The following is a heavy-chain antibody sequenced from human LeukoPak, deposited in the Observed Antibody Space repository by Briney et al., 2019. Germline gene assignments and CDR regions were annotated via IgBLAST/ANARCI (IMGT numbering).Heavy chain of an antibody. CDR3: ARLTFDYGVFDY. Sequence: SETLPLTCTVSGYSIDSDYYWGWIRQPPGKGLVWIGSIFHSGSTYYNPSLKSRVTISVDTSMNHFSLKLSSVTAADTAVYYCARLTFDYGVFDYWGQGTLVTVSS. D-gene: IGHD4-17*01. CDR1: GYSIDSDYY. V-gene: IGHV4-38-2*02. J-gene: IGHJ4*02. CDR2: IFHSGST.